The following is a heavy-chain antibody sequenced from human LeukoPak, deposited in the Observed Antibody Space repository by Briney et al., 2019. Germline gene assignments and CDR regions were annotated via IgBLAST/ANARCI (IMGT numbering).Heavy chain of an antibody. V-gene: IGHV3-30*02. J-gene: IGHJ4*02. D-gene: IGHD7-27*01. CDR2: IQSDGGNE. Sequence: GGSLRLSCAASGFSFSTSGMHWIRQAPGRGLEWVAFIQSDGGNEYYADSVKGRFTISRDNSKNTVHLQMNSLRAEDTAMYYCVRDGAHWDLDYWGQGTLVTVSS. CDR1: GFSFSTSG. CDR3: VRDGAHWDLDY.